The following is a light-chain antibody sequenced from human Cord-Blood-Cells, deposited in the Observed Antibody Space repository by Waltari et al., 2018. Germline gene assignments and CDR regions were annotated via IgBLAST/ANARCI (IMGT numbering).Light chain of an antibody. J-gene: IGLJ3*02. CDR1: ALPKQY. V-gene: IGLV3-25*03. CDR2: KYS. Sequence: SYELTQPHSVSVSPGQTARITCSGDALPKQYAYWYQQKPGQAPVLVIYKYSXXXXXXXXXXXXXXXXXXXXXXISGVQAEDEADYYCQSADSSGTWVFGGGTKLTVL. CDR3: QSADSSGTWV.